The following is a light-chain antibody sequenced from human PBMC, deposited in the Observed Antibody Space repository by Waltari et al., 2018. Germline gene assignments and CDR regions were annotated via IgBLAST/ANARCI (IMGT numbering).Light chain of an antibody. V-gene: IGKV2-30*02. Sequence: DFVMTQSPLSLPITPGQPASISCISIPRLVHSNGNTYLSWYQQKPGQPPRLLIYQVSNRYSGVPDRFSGSGAGTDFTLKISRVEAEDVGVYYCGQGTHLPPTCGQGTKVEIQ. CDR1: PRLVHSNGNTY. CDR3: GQGTHLPPT. CDR2: QVS. J-gene: IGKJ1*01.